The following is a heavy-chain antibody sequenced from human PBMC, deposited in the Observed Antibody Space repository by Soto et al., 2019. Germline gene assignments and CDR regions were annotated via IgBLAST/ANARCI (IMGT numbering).Heavy chain of an antibody. J-gene: IGHJ4*02. Sequence: QVQLVQSGAEVKKPGASVKVSCKASGYTFTSYAMHWVRQAPGQRLEWMGWINAGNGNTKYSQKFQGRVTITRDTSASTAYMELSSLRSEDKAVYYCARTATIGYYDSSGYYSDFDYWGQGTLVTVSS. CDR1: GYTFTSYA. D-gene: IGHD3-22*01. V-gene: IGHV1-3*01. CDR2: INAGNGNT. CDR3: ARTATIGYYDSSGYYSDFDY.